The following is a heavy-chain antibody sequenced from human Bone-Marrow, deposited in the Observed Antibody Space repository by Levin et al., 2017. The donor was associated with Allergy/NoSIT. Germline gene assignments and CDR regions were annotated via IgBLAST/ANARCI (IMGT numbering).Heavy chain of an antibody. J-gene: IGHJ4*02. CDR3: ARELDTAMVSAVGDDY. CDR1: GFTFSSYS. CDR2: ISSSSSTI. V-gene: IGHV3-48*01. D-gene: IGHD5-18*01. Sequence: GESLKISCAASGFTFSSYSMNWVRQAPGKGLEWVSYISSSSSTIYYADSVKGRFTISRDNAKNSLYLQMNSLRAEDTAVYYCARELDTAMVSAVGDDYWGQGTLVTVSS.